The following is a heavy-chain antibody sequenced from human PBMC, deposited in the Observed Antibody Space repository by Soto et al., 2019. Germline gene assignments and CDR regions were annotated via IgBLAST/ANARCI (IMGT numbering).Heavy chain of an antibody. V-gene: IGHV4-39*01. CDR1: GDSISRRSYY. D-gene: IGHD3-9*01. J-gene: IGHJ6*02. CDR3: ARAPHKYDILTGYYYYGMDV. Sequence: SETLSLTCTVSGDSISRRSYYWGWIRQPPGKRLEWIGSIFYSGRSYYNPSLKSRVTISVDTSKNQFSLKLSSVTAADTAVFYFARAPHKYDILTGYYYYGMDVWGQGTTVT. CDR2: IFYSGRS.